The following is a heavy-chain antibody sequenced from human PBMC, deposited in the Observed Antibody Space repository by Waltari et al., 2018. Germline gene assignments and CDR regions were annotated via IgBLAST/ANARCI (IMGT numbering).Heavy chain of an antibody. CDR1: GFTFPTYA. CDR2: ISISDAT. J-gene: IGHJ5*02. CDR3: AKPFYNWDDPLVS. Sequence: EVQLLASGGELVQAGGSLRLSWGVPGFTFPTYAINWVRRAPGTGLQWVAAISISDATFHADSVKGRFTISRDTSKDTVYLQMNSLSPDDTAVYYCAKPFYNWDDPLVSWGQGTLVTVSS. D-gene: IGHD1-20*01. V-gene: IGHV3-23*01.